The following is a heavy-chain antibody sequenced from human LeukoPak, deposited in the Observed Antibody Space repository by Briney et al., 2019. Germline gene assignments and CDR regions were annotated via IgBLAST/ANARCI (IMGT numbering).Heavy chain of an antibody. V-gene: IGHV3-9*01. Sequence: GGSLRLSCAASGFTFDDYSMHWVRQAPGKGLEWGSGISWNSGSAGYADSVKGRFTISRDSAKNSLYLQMKSLRTEDTALYYCAKDRTYSAYAALDYWGQGTLVTVSP. J-gene: IGHJ4*02. D-gene: IGHD5-12*01. CDR1: GFTFDDYS. CDR2: ISWNSGSA. CDR3: AKDRTYSAYAALDY.